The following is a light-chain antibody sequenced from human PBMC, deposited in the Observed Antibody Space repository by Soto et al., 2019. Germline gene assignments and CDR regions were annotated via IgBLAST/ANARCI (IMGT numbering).Light chain of an antibody. J-gene: IGKJ2*01. Sequence: EIVLTQSPGTLSLSPGETVTLSCRASQSVSSNFLAWYQHKPGQAPRLLIYGASSRATGIPDRFSDSGSGTDFTLTISGLEPEDFAVYFCQQYDTSPTGTFGQGTKLEIK. CDR3: QQYDTSPTGT. V-gene: IGKV3-20*01. CDR1: QSVSSNF. CDR2: GAS.